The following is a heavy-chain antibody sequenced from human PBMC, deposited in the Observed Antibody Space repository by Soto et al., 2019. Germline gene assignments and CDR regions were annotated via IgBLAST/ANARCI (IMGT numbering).Heavy chain of an antibody. Sequence: GASLKISCKGSGYSFTSYWIGWVRQMPGKGLEWMGIIYPGDSDTRYSPSFQGQVTISADKSISTAYLQWSSLKASDTAMYYCAGGGVRGVITRTRDYYGMDVWGQGTLVTVSS. D-gene: IGHD3-10*01. V-gene: IGHV5-51*01. CDR2: IYPGDSDT. CDR3: AGGGVRGVITRTRDYYGMDV. J-gene: IGHJ6*02. CDR1: GYSFTSYW.